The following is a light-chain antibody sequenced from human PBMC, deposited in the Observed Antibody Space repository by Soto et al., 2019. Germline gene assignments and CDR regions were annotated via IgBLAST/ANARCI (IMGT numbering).Light chain of an antibody. Sequence: DIPMTQSPSSLSASVGDRVTITCQASQDISNYLNWYQQKPGKAPKLLIYDASNLETGVPSRFSGSGSGTDFTFTISSLQPEDIATYYCQQYDHLPFTFGPGTKVDIK. CDR2: DAS. J-gene: IGKJ3*01. CDR3: QQYDHLPFT. V-gene: IGKV1-33*01. CDR1: QDISNY.